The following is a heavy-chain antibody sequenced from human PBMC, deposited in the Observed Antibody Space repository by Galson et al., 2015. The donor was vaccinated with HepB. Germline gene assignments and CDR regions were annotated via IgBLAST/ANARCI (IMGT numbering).Heavy chain of an antibody. D-gene: IGHD6-19*01. J-gene: IGHJ3*02. Sequence: SVKVSCKASGYTFTSYDINWVRQATGQGLEWMGWMNPNSGNTGYAQKFLGRVTMTRNTSISTAYMELSSLRSEDTAVYYCARRDSSGWYGIYAFDIWGQGTMVTVSS. V-gene: IGHV1-8*01. CDR1: GYTFTSYD. CDR3: ARRDSSGWYGIYAFDI. CDR2: MNPNSGNT.